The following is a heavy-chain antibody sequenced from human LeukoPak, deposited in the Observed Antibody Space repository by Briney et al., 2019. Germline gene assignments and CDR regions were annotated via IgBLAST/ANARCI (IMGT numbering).Heavy chain of an antibody. V-gene: IGHV3-21*01. CDR1: GFTVSSNY. Sequence: PGGSLRLSCAASGFTVSSNYMNWVRRAPGKGLEWVSSISTSSSYIYYADSVRGRFTISRDNAKNSLYLQMNSLRAEDTAVYYCARSSYSSSWYTQSFLSDYYMDVWGKGTTVTVSS. CDR2: ISTSSSYI. CDR3: ARSSYSSSWYTQSFLSDYYMDV. D-gene: IGHD6-13*01. J-gene: IGHJ6*03.